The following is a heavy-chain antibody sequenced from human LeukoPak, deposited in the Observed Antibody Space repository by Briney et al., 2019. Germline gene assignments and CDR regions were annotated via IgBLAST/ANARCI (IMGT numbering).Heavy chain of an antibody. CDR3: ARVTGIAVAGTYY. V-gene: IGHV4-38-2*02. Sequence: SETLSLTCTVSGYSISTGYYWDWIRQPPGKGLEWIGTFYHGGSTYYNPSLKSRVTISVDTSKNQFSLKLSSVTAADTAVYYCARVTGIAVAGTYYWGQGTLVTASS. CDR1: GYSISTGYY. J-gene: IGHJ4*02. CDR2: FYHGGST. D-gene: IGHD6-19*01.